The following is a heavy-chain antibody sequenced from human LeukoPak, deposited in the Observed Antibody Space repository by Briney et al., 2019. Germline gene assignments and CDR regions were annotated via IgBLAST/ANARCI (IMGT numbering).Heavy chain of an antibody. V-gene: IGHV1-2*06. Sequence: ASVKVSCKASGYTFTGYYMHWVRQAPGQGLEWMGRINPNSGGTNYAQKFQGGVTMTRDTSISTAYMELSRLRSDDTAVYYCARDRTRQLVRWGSSLDYWGQGTLVTVSS. CDR3: ARDRTRQLVRWGSSLDY. D-gene: IGHD6-13*01. CDR2: INPNSGGT. J-gene: IGHJ4*02. CDR1: GYTFTGYY.